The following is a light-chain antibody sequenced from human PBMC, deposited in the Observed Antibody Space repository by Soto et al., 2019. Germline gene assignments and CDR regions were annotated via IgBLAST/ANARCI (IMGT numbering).Light chain of an antibody. CDR3: QQYDSSPCT. CDR2: GAS. J-gene: IGKJ1*01. CDR1: QSVSSRF. V-gene: IGKV3-20*01. Sequence: EIVLTQSPGTLSLSPGERATLSCRASQSVSSRFLAGYQQKPGQAPRILIYGASSRATGIPDRFSGSGSGTDFTLTISRLEPEDFAVYYCQQYDSSPCTFGQGTKVEIK.